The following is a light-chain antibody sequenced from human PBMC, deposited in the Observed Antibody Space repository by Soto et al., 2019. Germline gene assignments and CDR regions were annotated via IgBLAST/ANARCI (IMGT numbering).Light chain of an antibody. CDR3: SSYASSTTVL. CDR1: SSDVGAYNY. J-gene: IGLJ2*01. Sequence: QSALTQPASVSGSLGQSITISCTGTSSDVGAYNYVSWYQQHPGKAPKLMIYAVSNRPSGVSNRFSGSKSGNTASLTISGLQAEDGAYYYCSSYASSTTVLFGGGTQLTVL. CDR2: AVS. V-gene: IGLV2-14*03.